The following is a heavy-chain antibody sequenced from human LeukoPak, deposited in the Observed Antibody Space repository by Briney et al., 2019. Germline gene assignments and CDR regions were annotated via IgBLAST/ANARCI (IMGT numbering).Heavy chain of an antibody. J-gene: IGHJ4*02. Sequence: SETLSLTCSVSGYSINSSYYWGWIRQPPGKGLEWIGNIYHTGSTFYNPSLKSRVIISVDTSKNQFSLKMRSVTAADTAVYYCARLFSYCSSTSCYDFGFDYWGQGTLVTVSS. D-gene: IGHD2-2*01. CDR1: GYSINSSYY. V-gene: IGHV4-38-2*01. CDR2: IYHTGST. CDR3: ARLFSYCSSTSCYDFGFDY.